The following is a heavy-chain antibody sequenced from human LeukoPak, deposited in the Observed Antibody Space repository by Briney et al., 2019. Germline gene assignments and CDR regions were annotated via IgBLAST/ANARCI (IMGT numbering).Heavy chain of an antibody. Sequence: SVKVSCKASGGTFSSYAISWVRQAPGQGLEWMGGIIPIFGTANYAQKFQGRVTITTDKSTSTAYMELSSLRSEDTAVYYCARGREDYYDSSGYFYDAFDIWGQGTMVTVSS. J-gene: IGHJ3*02. CDR2: IIPIFGTA. CDR1: GGTFSSYA. V-gene: IGHV1-69*05. D-gene: IGHD3-22*01. CDR3: ARGREDYYDSSGYFYDAFDI.